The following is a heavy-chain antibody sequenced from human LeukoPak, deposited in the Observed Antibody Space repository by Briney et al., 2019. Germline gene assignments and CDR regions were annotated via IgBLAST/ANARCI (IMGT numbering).Heavy chain of an antibody. J-gene: IGHJ4*02. D-gene: IGHD2-2*01. CDR2: ISSSSSYI. V-gene: IGHV3-21*01. Sequence: GGSLRLSCAASGFTFSSYSMNWVRQAPGKGLEWVSSISSSSSYIYYADSVKGRFTISRDNAKNSLYLQMNSLRAEDTAVYYCARGIVVVPAASDYWGQGTLVTVSS. CDR1: GFTFSSYS. CDR3: ARGIVVVPAASDY.